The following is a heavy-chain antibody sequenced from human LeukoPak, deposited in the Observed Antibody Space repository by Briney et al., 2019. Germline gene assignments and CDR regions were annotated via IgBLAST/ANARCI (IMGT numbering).Heavy chain of an antibody. Sequence: GGSLRLSCAASGFTFSSYAMSWVRQAPGKGLECVSVISGSGGSTYYADSVKGRFTISRDNSKNTLDLQMNSLRAEDTAVYYCAKGRRTVVTPFDYWGQGTLVTVSS. J-gene: IGHJ4*02. D-gene: IGHD4-23*01. V-gene: IGHV3-23*01. CDR1: GFTFSSYA. CDR3: AKGRRTVVTPFDY. CDR2: ISGSGGST.